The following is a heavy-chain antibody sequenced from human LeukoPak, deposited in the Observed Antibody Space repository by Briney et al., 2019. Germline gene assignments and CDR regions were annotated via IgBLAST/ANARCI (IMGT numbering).Heavy chain of an antibody. J-gene: IGHJ4*02. CDR3: VSRPYNRRNTYHGVFDY. CDR1: GVSIGSAGYF. D-gene: IGHD1/OR15-1a*01. Sequence: SENLSLTCTVSGVSIGSAGYFWTWIRQHPGKGLEWIGYISYSGSISYNPALESRVAISLDTSKNQFSLKLSSVTAADTAMYYCVSRPYNRRNTYHGVFDYWGQGALVTVSS. V-gene: IGHV4-31*03. CDR2: ISYSGSI.